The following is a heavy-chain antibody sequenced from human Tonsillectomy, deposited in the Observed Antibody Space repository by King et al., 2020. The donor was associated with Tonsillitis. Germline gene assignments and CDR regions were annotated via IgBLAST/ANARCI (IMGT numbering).Heavy chain of an antibody. CDR2: INSDGNTI. D-gene: IGHD5-24*01. Sequence: VQLVESGGGLGQPGGSRRLSCAASGFAFRSYWMHWVRQVPGKGLVWFSRINSDGNTIKYADSVKGRFTISRDNAKNTLYLQMNSLRAEDTAVYYCARQMARDGGFDYWGQGTLVTVSS. J-gene: IGHJ4*02. V-gene: IGHV3-74*01. CDR3: ARQMARDGGFDY. CDR1: GFAFRSYW.